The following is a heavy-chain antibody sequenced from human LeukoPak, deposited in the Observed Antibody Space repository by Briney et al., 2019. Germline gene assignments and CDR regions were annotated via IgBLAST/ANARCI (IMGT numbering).Heavy chain of an antibody. D-gene: IGHD6-19*01. CDR2: IYYSGST. CDR1: GGSISSSSYY. J-gene: IGHJ6*03. CDR3: ARVGIAVAAGPYYYMDA. Sequence: PSETLSLTCTVSGGSISSSSYYWGWIRQPPGKGLEWIGSIYYSGSTYYNPSLKSRVTISVDTSKNQFSLKLSSVTAADTAVYYCARVGIAVAAGPYYYMDAWGKGTTVTVSS. V-gene: IGHV4-39*07.